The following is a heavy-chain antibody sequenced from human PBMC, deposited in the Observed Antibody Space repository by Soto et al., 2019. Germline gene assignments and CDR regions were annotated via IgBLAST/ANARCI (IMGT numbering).Heavy chain of an antibody. V-gene: IGHV4-34*01. Sequence: SETLSLTCAVYGGFLSESYWTWIRQPPGKGLEWIGEISHVGGTNYNPSLKSRVTMSVDTSQNKFSLRLISVTAADTAMYFCVRIRYQLPSSVLWLDPWGQGTPVTVPS. J-gene: IGHJ5*02. CDR2: ISHVGGT. CDR1: GGFLSESY. D-gene: IGHD3-16*01. CDR3: VRIRYQLPSSVLWLDP.